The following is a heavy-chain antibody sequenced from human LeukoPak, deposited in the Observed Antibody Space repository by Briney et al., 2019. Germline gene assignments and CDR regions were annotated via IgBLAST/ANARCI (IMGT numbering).Heavy chain of an antibody. CDR2: IYSGGST. D-gene: IGHD3-3*01. Sequence: PGGSLRLSCAASGFTVSSNYMSWVRQAQGKGLEWVPVIYSGGSTYYADSVKGRFTISRDNSKNTLYLQMNSLRAEDTAVYYCARGVPVFGVVPRWFDPWGQGTLVTVSS. J-gene: IGHJ5*02. V-gene: IGHV3-66*01. CDR3: ARGVPVFGVVPRWFDP. CDR1: GFTVSSNY.